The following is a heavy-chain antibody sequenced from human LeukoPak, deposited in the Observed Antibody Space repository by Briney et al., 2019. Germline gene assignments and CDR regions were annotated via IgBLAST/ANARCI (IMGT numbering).Heavy chain of an antibody. V-gene: IGHV1-8*01. CDR3: ARVVHTDSYGMYYDFWSGSMVNYGMDV. D-gene: IGHD3-3*01. CDR1: GYTFTSYD. CDR2: MNPNSGNT. J-gene: IGHJ6*02. Sequence: ASVKVSCKASGYTFTSYDINWVRQATGQGLEWMGWMNPNSGNTGYAQRFQGRVTMTRNTSISTAYMELSSLRSEDTAVYYCARVVHTDSYGMYYDFWSGSMVNYGMDVWGQGTTVTVSS.